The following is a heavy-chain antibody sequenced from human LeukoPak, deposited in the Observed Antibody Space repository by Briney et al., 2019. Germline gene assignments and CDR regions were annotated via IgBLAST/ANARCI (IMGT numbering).Heavy chain of an antibody. CDR2: IIPIFGTA. Sequence: GASVKVSCKASGYTFSSYAISWVRQAPGQGLEWMGGIIPIFGTANYAQKFQGRVTITADESTSTAYMELSSLRSEDTAVYYCARAPLYSGYDSFYFDYWGQGTLVIVSS. CDR3: ARAPLYSGYDSFYFDY. D-gene: IGHD5-12*01. CDR1: GYTFSSYA. V-gene: IGHV1-69*13. J-gene: IGHJ4*02.